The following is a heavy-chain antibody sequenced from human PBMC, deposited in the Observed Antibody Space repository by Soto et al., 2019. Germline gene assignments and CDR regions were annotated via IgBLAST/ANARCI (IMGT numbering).Heavy chain of an antibody. Sequence: SLILSCVASGFTFSNYNMNWVRQAPGKGLEWVSHISGTSVYIHYADSVKGRFTISRDNAKNSVYLQMDSLRVEDTAVYYCAREGALKPFSSWGQGAMVTVYS. CDR2: ISGTSVYI. J-gene: IGHJ5*02. CDR3: AREGALKPFSS. V-gene: IGHV3-21*01. CDR1: GFTFSNYN.